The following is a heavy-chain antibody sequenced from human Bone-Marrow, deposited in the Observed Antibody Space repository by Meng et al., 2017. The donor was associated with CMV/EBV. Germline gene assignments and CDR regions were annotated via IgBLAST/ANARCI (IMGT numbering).Heavy chain of an antibody. V-gene: IGHV4-39*07. D-gene: IGHD3-22*01. CDR3: ARGKGGYYSTNWFDP. J-gene: IGHJ5*02. CDR2: INHSGST. Sequence: SETLSLTCTVSGGSISSSSYCWGWIRQPPGKGLEWIGEINHSGSTNYNPSLKSRVTISVDTSKNQFSLKLSSVTAADTAVFYCARGKGGYYSTNWFDPWGQGTLVTVSS. CDR1: GGSISSSSYC.